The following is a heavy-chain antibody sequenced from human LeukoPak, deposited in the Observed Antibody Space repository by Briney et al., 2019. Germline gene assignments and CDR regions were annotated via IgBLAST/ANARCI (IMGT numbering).Heavy chain of an antibody. J-gene: IGHJ3*02. CDR1: GFTFSSYS. V-gene: IGHV3-21*01. CDR3: ARVVGAYDAFDI. D-gene: IGHD1-26*01. Sequence: GGSLRLSCAASGFTFSSYSMNWVRQAPGKGLEWVSSISSSSSYIYYADSVKGRFTISRDNAKNSLYPQMNSLRAEDTAVYYCARVVGAYDAFDIWGQGTMVTVSS. CDR2: ISSSSSYI.